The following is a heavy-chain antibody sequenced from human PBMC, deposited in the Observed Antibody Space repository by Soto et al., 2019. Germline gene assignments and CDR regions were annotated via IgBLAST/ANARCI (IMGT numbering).Heavy chain of an antibody. D-gene: IGHD3-9*01. CDR2: INAGNGNT. CDR3: ARDHEKLRYFDWFPSGY. J-gene: IGHJ4*02. Sequence: ASVKVSCKASGYTFTSYYMHWVRQAPGQRLEWMGIINAGNGNTKYSQKFQGRVTITRDTSASTAYMELSSLRSEDTAVYYCARDHEKLRYFDWFPSGYWGQGTLVTVSS. V-gene: IGHV1-3*01. CDR1: GYTFTSYY.